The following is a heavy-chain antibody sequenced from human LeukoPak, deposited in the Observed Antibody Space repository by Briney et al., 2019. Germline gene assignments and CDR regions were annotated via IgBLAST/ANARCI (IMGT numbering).Heavy chain of an antibody. CDR1: GFTFSSYE. D-gene: IGHD4-17*01. V-gene: IGHV3-48*03. J-gene: IGHJ4*02. CDR2: ISSSGSTI. CDR3: AREETNGDFDY. Sequence: GGSLRLSCAASGFTFSSYEMNWVRQAPGKGLEWASYISSSGSTIYYADSVKGRFTISRDNAKNSLYLQMNSLRAEDTAVYYCAREETNGDFDYWGQGTLVTVSS.